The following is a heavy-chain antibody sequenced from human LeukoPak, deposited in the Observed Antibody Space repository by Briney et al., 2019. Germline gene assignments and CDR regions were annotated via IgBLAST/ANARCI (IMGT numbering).Heavy chain of an antibody. CDR2: IYYRGSF. D-gene: IGHD3-16*01. CDR3: AGCGTWALPLPAFDI. CDR1: GGSIRTYY. V-gene: IGHV4-59*01. J-gene: IGHJ3*02. Sequence: ETMSLTCILSGGSIRTYYWSWIRQPPGGGLGWIGYIYYRGSFTYNPSLKSRVTISVETSKHQFSLKLRCVTGADTAVFYCAGCGTWALPLPAFDIWGQGTMVTVSS.